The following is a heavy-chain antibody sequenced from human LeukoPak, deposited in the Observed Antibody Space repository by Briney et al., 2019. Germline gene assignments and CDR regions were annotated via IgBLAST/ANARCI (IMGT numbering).Heavy chain of an antibody. CDR2: INHSGST. J-gene: IGHJ4*02. Sequence: SETLSLTCAVSGGSFSGYYWSWIRQPPGKGLEWIGEINHSGSTNYNPSLKSRVTISVDTSKNQFSLKLSSVTAADTGVYYCASSVALRYFDWLSPFDYWGQGTLVTVSS. CDR3: ASSVALRYFDWLSPFDY. D-gene: IGHD3-9*01. CDR1: GGSFSGYY. V-gene: IGHV4-34*01.